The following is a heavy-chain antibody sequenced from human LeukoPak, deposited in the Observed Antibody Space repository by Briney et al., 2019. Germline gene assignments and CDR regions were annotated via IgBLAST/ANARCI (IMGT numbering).Heavy chain of an antibody. CDR3: ARRSFGGDYDY. J-gene: IGHJ4*02. Sequence: GGSLTLSCSASGFTFSSYAMHWLRQAPPKGLEYVSAISGNGGSTYYANSVKGRFTISRDNSKNTLYLQMGSLRAEDMAVYYCARRSFGGDYDYWGQGTLVTVSS. D-gene: IGHD2-21*01. V-gene: IGHV3-64*01. CDR1: GFTFSSYA. CDR2: ISGNGGST.